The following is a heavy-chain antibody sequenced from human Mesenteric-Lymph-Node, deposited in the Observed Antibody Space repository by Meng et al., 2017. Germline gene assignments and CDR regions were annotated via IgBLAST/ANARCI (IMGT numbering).Heavy chain of an antibody. CDR1: GYSINSGYY. Sequence: SETLSLTCTVSGYSINSGYYWGWIRQPPGKGLEWIGEISHSGNTNYNPSLKSRVTISVDKSKNQLSLKLSSVTAADTAVYYCATRGGNTAMDIRWFNYWGQGTLVTVSS. CDR3: ATRGGNTAMDIRWFNY. D-gene: IGHD5-18*01. J-gene: IGHJ4*02. V-gene: IGHV4-38-2*02. CDR2: ISHSGNT.